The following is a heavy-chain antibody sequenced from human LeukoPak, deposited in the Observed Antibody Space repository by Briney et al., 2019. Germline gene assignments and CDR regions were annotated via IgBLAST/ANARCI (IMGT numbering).Heavy chain of an antibody. J-gene: IGHJ4*02. CDR1: GFTFTSSA. V-gene: IGHV1-58*02. D-gene: IGHD1-26*01. CDR2: IVVGSGNT. CDR3: AADRWVGATTFDY. Sequence: SVKVSCKASGFTFTSSAMQWVRQARGQRLEWIGWIVVGSGNTNYAQKFQERVTITRDMSTSTAYMELSSLRSEDTAVYYCAADRWVGATTFDYWGQGTLVTVPS.